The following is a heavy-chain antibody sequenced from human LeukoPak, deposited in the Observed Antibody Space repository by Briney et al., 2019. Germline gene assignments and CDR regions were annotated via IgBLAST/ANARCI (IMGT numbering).Heavy chain of an antibody. CDR3: ARASDYAYFDC. V-gene: IGHV3-72*01. D-gene: IGHD3-22*01. Sequence: AGTLRLSCAASGFTFSDHRIDWLRQAAGKGLEWVGRNLNKAENYTTDYGASVKGRFSISRDDSKTSLYLQMSSLKAEDTAMYFCARASDYAYFDCWGQGTLVTVSS. CDR1: GFTFSDHR. CDR2: NLNKAENYTT. J-gene: IGHJ4*02.